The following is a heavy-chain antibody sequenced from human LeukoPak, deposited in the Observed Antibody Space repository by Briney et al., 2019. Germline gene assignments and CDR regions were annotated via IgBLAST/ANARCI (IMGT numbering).Heavy chain of an antibody. CDR2: IYYSGST. J-gene: IGHJ4*02. D-gene: IGHD5-24*01. V-gene: IGHV4-39*07. CDR3: ARAAATKGVYYFDY. Sequence: SETLSLTCTVAGGSITSSSYYWGWIRQPPGKGLEWIGSIYYSGSTYYNPSLKSRVTISVDTSKNQFSLKLSSVTAADTAVYYCARAAATKGVYYFDYWGQGTLVTVSS. CDR1: GGSITSSSYY.